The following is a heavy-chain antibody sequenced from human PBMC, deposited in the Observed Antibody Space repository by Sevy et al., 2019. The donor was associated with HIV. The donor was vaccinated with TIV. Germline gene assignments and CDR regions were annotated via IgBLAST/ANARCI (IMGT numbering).Heavy chain of an antibody. CDR1: VGSISGHY. Sequence: SDTLSLTCTVSVGSISGHYWGWIRQSPGKGLEWIAYMYDSGSSNYNTSLRSRVTISVDTSKNQISLRLSSVTAADTAVYYCARGGALTYYDTSGFQNYFDSWGPGNLVTVSS. J-gene: IGHJ4*02. CDR3: ARGGALTYYDTSGFQNYFDS. CDR2: MYDSGSS. V-gene: IGHV4-59*11. D-gene: IGHD3-22*01.